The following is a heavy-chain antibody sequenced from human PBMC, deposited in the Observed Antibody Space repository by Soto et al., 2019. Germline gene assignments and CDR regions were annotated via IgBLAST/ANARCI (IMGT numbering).Heavy chain of an antibody. V-gene: IGHV1-69*12. J-gene: IGHJ4*02. D-gene: IGHD5-12*01. Sequence: QVQLVQSGAEVKKPESSVKVSCKAPGGTFSTYAISWVRQAPGQGLEWMGGIIPMVGTANYAQRFQDRVTVTADESTNTVYMGLASLRSEATAVYFCGSGILLWLRRINTGYSGWGQGTLVTVSS. CDR1: GGTFSTYA. CDR2: IIPMVGTA. CDR3: GSGILLWLRRINTGYSG.